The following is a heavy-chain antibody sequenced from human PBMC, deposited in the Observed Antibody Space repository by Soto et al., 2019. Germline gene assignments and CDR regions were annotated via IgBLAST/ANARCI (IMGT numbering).Heavy chain of an antibody. V-gene: IGHV3-11*01. Sequence: GGSLRLSCAASGFTFSDYYMSWIRQAPGKGLEWVSYISSSGSTIYYADSVKGRFTISRDNAKNSLYLQMNSLRAEDTAVYYCARDNPFWSGSIWKNYYYGMDVWGQGTTVTVTS. CDR1: GFTFSDYY. CDR3: ARDNPFWSGSIWKNYYYGMDV. D-gene: IGHD3-3*01. CDR2: ISSSGSTI. J-gene: IGHJ6*02.